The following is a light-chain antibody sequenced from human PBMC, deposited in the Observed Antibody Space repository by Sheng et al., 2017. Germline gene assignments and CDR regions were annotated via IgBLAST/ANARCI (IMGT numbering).Light chain of an antibody. J-gene: IGLJ1*01. Sequence: QSVLTQPPSASGTPGQRVTISCSGSSSNIGSNTVNWYQQPPRNRTPKPPHHSNNQPALDGVPDRFSGSKSGTSALPGHQVGSSLRMRLIYYCAAWDDSLNGYVFGTGTKVTVL. V-gene: IGLV1-44*01. CDR1: SSNIGSNT. CDR2: SNN. CDR3: AAWDDSLNGYV.